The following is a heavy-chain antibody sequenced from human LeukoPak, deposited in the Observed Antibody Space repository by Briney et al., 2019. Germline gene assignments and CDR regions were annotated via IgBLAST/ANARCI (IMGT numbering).Heavy chain of an antibody. CDR1: RYTFIDYY. CDR3: ARGEPTYYYDFPFDY. D-gene: IGHD3-22*01. V-gene: IGHV1-2*02. Sequence: ASVKVSCKASRYTFIDYYIHWVRQAPGQGLEWMGWINPNSGGTNYAQKFQGRVTMTRDTSISTAYMELSRLRSDDTAVYYCARGEPTYYYDFPFDYWGQGTLVTVSS. CDR2: INPNSGGT. J-gene: IGHJ4*02.